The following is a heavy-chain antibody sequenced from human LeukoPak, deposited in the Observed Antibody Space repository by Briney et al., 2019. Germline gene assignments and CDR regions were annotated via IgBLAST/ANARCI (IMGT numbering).Heavy chain of an antibody. J-gene: IGHJ5*02. Sequence: SETLSLTCTVSGGSISSYYWSWIRQPPGKGLEWIGYIYYSGSTNYNPSLKSRVTISVGTSKNKFSLKLSSVTAADTAVYYCARRGSSWYDWSANWFDPWGQGTLVTVSS. CDR3: ARRGSSWYDWSANWFDP. CDR2: IYYSGST. V-gene: IGHV4-59*08. D-gene: IGHD6-13*01. CDR1: GGSISSYY.